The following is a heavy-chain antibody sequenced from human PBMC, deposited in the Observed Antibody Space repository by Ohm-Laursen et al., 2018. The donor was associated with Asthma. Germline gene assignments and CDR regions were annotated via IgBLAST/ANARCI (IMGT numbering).Heavy chain of an antibody. V-gene: IGHV3-15*01. Sequence: SLRLSCAASGFTFSNAWMSWVRQAPGKGLEWVGRIKSKTDGGTTDYAAPVKGRFTISRDDSKNTLYLQMNSLKTEDAAVYYCTTDRSVATVTNDYYYGMDVWGQGTTVTVSS. CDR1: GFTFSNAW. CDR2: IKSKTDGGTT. CDR3: TTDRSVATVTNDYYYGMDV. J-gene: IGHJ6*02. D-gene: IGHD4-17*01.